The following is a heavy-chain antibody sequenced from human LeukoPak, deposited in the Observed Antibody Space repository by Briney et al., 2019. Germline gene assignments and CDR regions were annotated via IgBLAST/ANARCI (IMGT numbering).Heavy chain of an antibody. CDR1: GFTFSSYW. J-gene: IGHJ4*02. D-gene: IGHD3-22*01. Sequence: GSLRLSCAASGFTFSSYWMSWVRQAPGKGLEWVANIKQDGSEKYYVDSVKGRFTISRDNAKNSLYLQMNSLRAEDTAVYYCARDAGYYYDSSGYLYWGQGTLVTVSS. CDR2: IKQDGSEK. V-gene: IGHV3-7*01. CDR3: ARDAGYYYDSSGYLY.